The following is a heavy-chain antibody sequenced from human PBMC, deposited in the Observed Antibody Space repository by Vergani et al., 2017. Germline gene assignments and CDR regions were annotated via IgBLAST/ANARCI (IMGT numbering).Heavy chain of an antibody. Sequence: EVQLLESGGGLVQPGGSLRLSCAASGFTFSSYAMSWVRQAPGKGLEWVSAISGSGGSTYYADSVKGRFTISRDNSKNTLYLQMNSLRAEDTAVYYCAKWGLSXSWDSSGGEGDYYYGMDVWGQGTTVTVSS. CDR3: AKWGLSXSWDSSGGEGDYYYGMDV. V-gene: IGHV3-23*01. J-gene: IGHJ6*02. D-gene: IGHD6-19*01. CDR1: GFTFSSYA. CDR2: ISGSGGST.